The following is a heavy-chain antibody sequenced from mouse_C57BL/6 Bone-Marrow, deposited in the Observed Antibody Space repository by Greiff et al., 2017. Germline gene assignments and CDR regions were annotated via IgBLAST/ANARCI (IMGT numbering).Heavy chain of an antibody. J-gene: IGHJ2*01. D-gene: IGHD2-4*01. CDR2: IYPGSGST. CDR3: ARSGRYYDYTFDN. V-gene: IGHV1-55*01. Sequence: VQLQQPGAELVKPGASVKMSCKASGYTFTSYWITWVKQRPGQGLEWIGDIYPGSGSTNYNEKFKSKATLTVDTSSSTAYMQLSSLTSEDSAVXYCARSGRYYDYTFDNGGQRTTLTVTA. CDR1: GYTFTSYW.